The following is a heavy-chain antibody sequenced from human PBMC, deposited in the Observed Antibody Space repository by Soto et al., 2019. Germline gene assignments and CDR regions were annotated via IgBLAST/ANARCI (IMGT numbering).Heavy chain of an antibody. CDR1: GGTFSSYA. CDR2: IIPIFGTA. V-gene: IGHV1-69*13. Sequence: SVKFSCKASGGTFSSYAISWVRQAPGQGLEWMGGIIPIFGTANYAQKFQGRVTITADESTSTAYMELSSLRSEDTAVYYCAREYYDFWSGYYWAPRRFDPWGQGTLVTVSS. J-gene: IGHJ5*02. CDR3: AREYYDFWSGYYWAPRRFDP. D-gene: IGHD3-3*01.